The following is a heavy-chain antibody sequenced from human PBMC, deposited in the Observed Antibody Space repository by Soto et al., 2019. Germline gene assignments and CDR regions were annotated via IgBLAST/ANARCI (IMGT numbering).Heavy chain of an antibody. CDR1: GGSFSGYY. CDR2: INHSGST. D-gene: IGHD3-10*01. J-gene: IGHJ1*01. CDR3: ARDKFPAMVRGVNVGFQH. V-gene: IGHV4-34*01. Sequence: QVQLQQWGAGLLKPSETLSLTCAVYGGSFSGYYWSWIRQPPGKGLEWIGEINHSGSTNYNPSLKSRVTISVDTSKNQFSLKLSSVTAADTAVYYCARDKFPAMVRGVNVGFQHWGQGTLVPVSS.